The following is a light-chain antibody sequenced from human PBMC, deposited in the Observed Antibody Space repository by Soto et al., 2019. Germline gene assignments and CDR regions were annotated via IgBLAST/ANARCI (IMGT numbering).Light chain of an antibody. J-gene: IGLJ1*01. CDR2: DVS. Sequence: QSALTQPASVSGSPGQSITISCTGTSSDVGGYNYVSWYQHHPGKAPKRMIHDVSNRPSGVSNRFSGSKSGNTASLTISGLQAEDEADYYCSSYIPNNSTDVFGTGTQLTVL. V-gene: IGLV2-14*03. CDR1: SSDVGGYNY. CDR3: SSYIPNNSTDV.